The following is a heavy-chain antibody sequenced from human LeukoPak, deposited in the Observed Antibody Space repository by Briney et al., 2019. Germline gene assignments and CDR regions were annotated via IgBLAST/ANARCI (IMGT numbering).Heavy chain of an antibody. V-gene: IGHV3-15*01. CDR1: GFTFSSYW. D-gene: IGHD3-16*01. Sequence: GGSLRLSCAASGFTFSSYWVRWVRHAPGKGLGWVGRIKPKTDGDRTDYAAPVEGRFPISRDDSQHTLSLQVNSLKSEDTAVYYCVGGPARTRYWGQGTLVTVSS. J-gene: IGHJ4*02. CDR3: VGGPARTRY. CDR2: IKPKTDGDRT.